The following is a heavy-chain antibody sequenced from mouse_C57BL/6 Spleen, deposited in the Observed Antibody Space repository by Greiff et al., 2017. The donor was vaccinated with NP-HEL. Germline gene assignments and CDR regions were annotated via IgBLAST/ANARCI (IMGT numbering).Heavy chain of an antibody. CDR2: IDPSDSYT. D-gene: IGHD2-4*01. Sequence: QVQLKQPGAELVMPGASVKLSCKASGYTFTSYWMHWVKQRPGQGLEWIGEIDPSDSYTNYNKKFKGKSTLTVDKSSSTAYMQLSSLTSEDSAVYYCARGGLRRAMDYWGQGTSVTVSS. V-gene: IGHV1-69*01. CDR3: ARGGLRRAMDY. CDR1: GYTFTSYW. J-gene: IGHJ4*01.